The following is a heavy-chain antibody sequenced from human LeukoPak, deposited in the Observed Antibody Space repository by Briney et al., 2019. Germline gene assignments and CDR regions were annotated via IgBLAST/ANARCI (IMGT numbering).Heavy chain of an antibody. CDR2: INHSGST. V-gene: IGHV4-34*01. CDR1: GGSFSGYY. CDR3: ARRQSRGRYYYYYMDV. Sequence: SETLSLTCAVYGGSFSGYYWSWIRQPPGEGLEWIGEINHSGSTNYNPSLKSRVTISVDTSKNQFSLKLSSVTAADTAVYYCARRQSRGRYYYYYMDVWGKGTTVTISS. J-gene: IGHJ6*03. D-gene: IGHD3-10*01.